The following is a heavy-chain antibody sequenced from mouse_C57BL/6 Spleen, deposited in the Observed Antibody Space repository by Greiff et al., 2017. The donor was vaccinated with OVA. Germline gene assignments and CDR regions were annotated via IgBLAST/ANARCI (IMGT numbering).Heavy chain of an antibody. V-gene: IGHV1-55*01. CDR2: IYPGSGST. Sequence: VQLQQCGAELVKPGASVKMSCKASGYTFTSYWITWVKQRPGQGLEWIGDIYPGSGSTNYNEKFKSKATLTVDTSSSTAYMQLSSLTSEDSAVYYCARGGAQAPYYFDYWGQGTTLTVSS. CDR3: ARGGAQAPYYFDY. J-gene: IGHJ2*01. D-gene: IGHD3-2*02. CDR1: GYTFTSYW.